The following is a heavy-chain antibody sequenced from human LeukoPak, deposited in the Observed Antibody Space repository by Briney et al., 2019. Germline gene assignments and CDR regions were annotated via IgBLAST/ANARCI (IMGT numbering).Heavy chain of an antibody. CDR2: IYYSGST. D-gene: IGHD3-22*01. CDR1: GGSISSYY. J-gene: IGHJ4*02. CDR3: AREGSYYDSSGYYYGSGYFDY. V-gene: IGHV4-59*01. Sequence: SETLSLTCTVFGGSISSYYWSWIRQPPGKGLEWIGYIYYSGSTNYNPSLKSRVTISVDTSKNQFSLKLSSVTAADTAMYYCAREGSYYDSSGYYYGSGYFDYWGQGTLVTVSS.